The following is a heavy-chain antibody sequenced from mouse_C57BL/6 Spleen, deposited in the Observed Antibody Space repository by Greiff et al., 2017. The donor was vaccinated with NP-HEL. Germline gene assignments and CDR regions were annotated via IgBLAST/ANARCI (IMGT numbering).Heavy chain of an antibody. CDR1: GYTFTDYY. Sequence: EVQLQQSGPELVKPGASVKISCKASGYTFTDYYMNWVKQSHGKSLEWIGDINPNNGGTSYNQKFKGKATLTVDKSSSTAYMELRSLTSEDSAVYYCAKGSNWDEMWYFDVWGTGTTVTVSS. J-gene: IGHJ1*03. V-gene: IGHV1-26*01. D-gene: IGHD4-1*01. CDR3: AKGSNWDEMWYFDV. CDR2: INPNNGGT.